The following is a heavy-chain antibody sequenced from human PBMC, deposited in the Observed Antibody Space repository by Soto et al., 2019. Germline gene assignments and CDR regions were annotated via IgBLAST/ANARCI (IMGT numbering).Heavy chain of an antibody. J-gene: IGHJ4*02. CDR3: ARYTGTYYVY. Sequence: QVQLQESGPGLVKPSETLSLTCSVSGGSISPHYWTWIRQSPGKGLEWIGFISYTGSTSYKPSLKSRVTTAVDTSKRQFSLKRSSVTAADTAVYYCARYTGTYYVYWGQGTLVTVSS. CDR2: ISYTGST. V-gene: IGHV4-59*11. D-gene: IGHD1-26*01. CDR1: GGSISPHY.